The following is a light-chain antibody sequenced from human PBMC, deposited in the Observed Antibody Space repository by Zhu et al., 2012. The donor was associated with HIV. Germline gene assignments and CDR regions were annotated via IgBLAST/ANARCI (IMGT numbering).Light chain of an antibody. J-gene: IGKJ4*01. Sequence: IVMTQSPATLSVSLGERVTLSCRASQSISSNLAWYQQKPGQAPRLVIYGAFIRATGIPARFSGSGSGTEFSLTISSLESEDFAVYYCQQYDNWPLLTFGGGTKVEIK. CDR2: GAF. CDR1: QSISSN. V-gene: IGKV3-15*01. CDR3: QQYDNWPLLT.